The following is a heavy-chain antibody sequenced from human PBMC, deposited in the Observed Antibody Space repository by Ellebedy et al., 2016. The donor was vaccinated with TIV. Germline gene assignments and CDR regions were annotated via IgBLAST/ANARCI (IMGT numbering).Heavy chain of an antibody. D-gene: IGHD5-18*01. CDR2: ISSSSSTI. J-gene: IGHJ4*02. V-gene: IGHV3-48*04. Sequence: GESLKISCAASGFTFSSYSMNWVRQAPGKGLEWVSYISSSSSTIYYADSVKGRFTISRDNAKNSLYLQMNSLRAEDTAVYYCARDQRVTALGYWGQGTLVTVSS. CDR3: ARDQRVTALGY. CDR1: GFTFSSYS.